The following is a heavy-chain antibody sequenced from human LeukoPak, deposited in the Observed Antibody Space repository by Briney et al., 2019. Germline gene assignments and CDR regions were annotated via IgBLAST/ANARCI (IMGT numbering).Heavy chain of an antibody. V-gene: IGHV1-18*01. CDR1: GYSFTIYG. CDR3: ARAGPNHYYYDSSGTGNY. Sequence: ASVTVSCKGSGYSFTIYGIIWVRQAPGQGLEWMGWISAYNGNTNYAQKLQGRVTMTTDTSTSTAYMELRSLRSDDTAVYYCARAGPNHYYYDSSGTGNYGGQGTLVTVSS. J-gene: IGHJ4*02. CDR2: ISAYNGNT. D-gene: IGHD3-22*01.